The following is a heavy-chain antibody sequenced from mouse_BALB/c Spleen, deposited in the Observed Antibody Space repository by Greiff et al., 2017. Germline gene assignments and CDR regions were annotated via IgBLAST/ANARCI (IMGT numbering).Heavy chain of an antibody. J-gene: IGHJ3*01. CDR1: GFTFSSFG. D-gene: IGHD1-1*01. CDR3: ARSGSSPAWFAY. V-gene: IGHV5-17*02. CDR2: ISSGSSTI. Sequence: EVQVVESGGGLVQPGGSRKLSCAASGFTFSSFGMHWVRQAPEKGLEWVAYISSGSSTIYYADTVKGRFTISRDNPKNTLFLQMTSLRSEDTAMYYCARSGSSPAWFAYWGQGTLVTVSA.